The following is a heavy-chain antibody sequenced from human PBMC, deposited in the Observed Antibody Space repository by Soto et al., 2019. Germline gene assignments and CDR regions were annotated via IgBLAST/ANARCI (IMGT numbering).Heavy chain of an antibody. CDR1: GFTFSSYW. CDR2: IKQDGSEK. CDR3: AREDSFRIFGVVISHSFDY. J-gene: IGHJ4*02. Sequence: GESLKISCAASGFTFSSYWMSWVRQAPGKGLEWVANIKQDGSEKYYVDSVKGRFTISRDNAKNSLYLQMNSLRADDTAVYYCAREDSFRIFGVVISHSFDYWGQGTLVTVSS. D-gene: IGHD3-3*01. V-gene: IGHV3-7*05.